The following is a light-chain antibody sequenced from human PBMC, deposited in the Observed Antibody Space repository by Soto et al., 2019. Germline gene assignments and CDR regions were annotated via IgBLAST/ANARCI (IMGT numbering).Light chain of an antibody. CDR2: AAS. V-gene: IGKV1-12*01. CDR3: QQANSFPRT. Sequence: DIQMTQSPSSVSASVGDRVTITCRASQGISSYLAWYQQRPGSAPKLLIYAASSLQSGVPSRFSGSGSGTDFTLTITSLQPEDFATYYCQQANSFPRTFGPGTKVYFK. J-gene: IGKJ3*01. CDR1: QGISSY.